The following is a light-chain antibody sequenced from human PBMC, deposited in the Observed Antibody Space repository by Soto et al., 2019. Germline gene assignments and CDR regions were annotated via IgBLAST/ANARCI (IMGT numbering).Light chain of an antibody. CDR1: QTISSW. V-gene: IGKV1-5*03. J-gene: IGKJ1*01. CDR2: KAS. Sequence: DIQMTQSPSTMSGSVGDRGTITCRASQTISSWLAWYQQKPGKAPKLLIYKASTLKSGVPSRFSGSGSGTEFPLTISSLQPDDFATYYCQHYNSYSEAFGQRTKVDI. CDR3: QHYNSYSEA.